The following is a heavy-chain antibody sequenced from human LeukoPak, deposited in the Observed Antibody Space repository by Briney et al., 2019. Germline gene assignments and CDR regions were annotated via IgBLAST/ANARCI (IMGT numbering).Heavy chain of an antibody. Sequence: SSETLSLTCAVYGGSFSGYYWSWIRQPPGKGLEWIGEINHSGSTDYNPSLKSRVTISVDTSKNQFSLKLSSVTAADTAVYYCARGGGYCSSTSCHTYGAFDIWGQGTMVTVSS. CDR2: INHSGST. J-gene: IGHJ3*02. CDR3: ARGGGYCSSTSCHTYGAFDI. D-gene: IGHD2-2*02. V-gene: IGHV4-34*01. CDR1: GGSFSGYY.